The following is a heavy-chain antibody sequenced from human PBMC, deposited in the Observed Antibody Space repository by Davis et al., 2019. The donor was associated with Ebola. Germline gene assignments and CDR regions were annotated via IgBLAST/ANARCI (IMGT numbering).Heavy chain of an antibody. D-gene: IGHD6-6*01. J-gene: IGHJ4*02. Sequence: GSLRLSCAVYGGSFTDYYWSWIRQAPGRGLEWIGEINHSGNTNFNASLKGRVTISVDTSKNQISLKLSSLTAADTAVYYCAGLVAGRVDSWSQGTRVTVSS. CDR1: GGSFTDYY. CDR3: AGLVAGRVDS. V-gene: IGHV4-34*01. CDR2: INHSGNT.